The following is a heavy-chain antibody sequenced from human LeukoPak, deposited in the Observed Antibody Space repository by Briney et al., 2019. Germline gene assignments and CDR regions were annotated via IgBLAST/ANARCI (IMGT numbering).Heavy chain of an antibody. D-gene: IGHD6-19*01. J-gene: IGHJ4*02. CDR3: ARQVGVAVAGKQFDY. CDR2: IYYSGST. V-gene: IGHV4-39*01. CDR1: GGSFSTYY. Sequence: PSETLSLTCAVYGGSFSTYYWGWIRQPPGKGLEWIGSIYYSGSTYYNPSLKSRVTISVDTSKNQFSLKLSSVTAADTAVYYCARQVGVAVAGKQFDYWGQGTLVTVSS.